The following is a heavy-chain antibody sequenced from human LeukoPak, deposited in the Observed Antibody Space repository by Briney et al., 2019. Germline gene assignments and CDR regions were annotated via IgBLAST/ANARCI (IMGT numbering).Heavy chain of an antibody. CDR3: ARGVYSSSWSVDY. J-gene: IGHJ4*02. CDR1: GFTFSSYW. CDR2: INSDGSST. Sequence: VGSLRLSCAASGFTFSSYWMHWVRQAPGKGLVWVSRINSDGSSTSYADSVKGRFTISRDNAKNTLYLQMNSLRAEDTAVYYCARGVYSSSWSVDYWGQGTLVTVSS. V-gene: IGHV3-74*01. D-gene: IGHD6-13*01.